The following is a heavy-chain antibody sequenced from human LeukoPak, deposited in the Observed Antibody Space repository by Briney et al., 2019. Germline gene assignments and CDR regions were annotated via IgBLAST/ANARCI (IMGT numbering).Heavy chain of an antibody. D-gene: IGHD3-10*02. J-gene: IGHJ3*02. CDR1: GFTFSRYT. V-gene: IGHV3-30*14. Sequence: PGRSLRLSCAASGFTFSRYTMHWVRQAPGKGLEWVAVIPYDGSNEYYADSVKGRLTISRDNSKNTLYFQMNSLRAEDSAVYYCASGALFGELLGAFDIWGQGTMVTVSS. CDR3: ASGALFGELLGAFDI. CDR2: IPYDGSNE.